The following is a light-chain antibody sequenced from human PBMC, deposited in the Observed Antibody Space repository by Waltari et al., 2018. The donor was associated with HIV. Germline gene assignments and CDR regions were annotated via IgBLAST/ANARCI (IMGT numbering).Light chain of an antibody. Sequence: EIVLTQSPATLSVSPGERAILSCRASQSVSRHLAWYQQKSGQAPRLLIYEISTRAAGTPGRFNGSGSGTDFTLTSTDVEPADVAVYYCQHRGTWPQVTFGGGTRVEI. J-gene: IGKJ4*01. V-gene: IGKV3-11*01. CDR3: QHRGTWPQVT. CDR2: EIS. CDR1: QSVSRH.